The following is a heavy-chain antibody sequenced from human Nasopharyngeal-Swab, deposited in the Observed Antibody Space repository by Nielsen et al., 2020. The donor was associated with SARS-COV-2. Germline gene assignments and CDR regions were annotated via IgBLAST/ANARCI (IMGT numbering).Heavy chain of an antibody. J-gene: IGHJ6*02. D-gene: IGHD3-22*01. Sequence: GESLKISCAASGFTFSSYWMHWVRQAPGKGLVWVSRINRDGSSTSYADSVKGRFTISRDNAKNTLYLQMNSLRAEDTAVYYCARDRQYYDSSGPPTYGMDVWGQGTTVTVSS. CDR2: INRDGSST. V-gene: IGHV3-74*01. CDR3: ARDRQYYDSSGPPTYGMDV. CDR1: GFTFSSYW.